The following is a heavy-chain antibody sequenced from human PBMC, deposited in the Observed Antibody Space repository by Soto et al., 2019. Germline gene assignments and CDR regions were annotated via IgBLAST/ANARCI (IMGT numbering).Heavy chain of an antibody. D-gene: IGHD2-15*01. Sequence: PSETLSLTCAVYGGSFSGYYWSLIRQPQGKGLEWIGEINHSGSTNYNPSLKSRVTISVDTSKNQFSLKLSSVTAADTAVYYCARVLALDCSGGSCYSSGYFQHWGQGTLVTVSS. CDR1: GGSFSGYY. J-gene: IGHJ1*01. V-gene: IGHV4-34*01. CDR3: ARVLALDCSGGSCYSSGYFQH. CDR2: INHSGST.